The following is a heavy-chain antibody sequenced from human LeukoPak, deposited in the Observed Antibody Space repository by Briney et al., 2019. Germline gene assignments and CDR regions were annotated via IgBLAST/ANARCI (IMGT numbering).Heavy chain of an antibody. J-gene: IGHJ6*03. CDR1: GGTFSSYA. CDR3: ARGYDYKGYYYYMDV. D-gene: IGHD5-12*01. V-gene: IGHV1-69*06. CDR2: IIPIFGTA. Sequence: GSSVKVSCKASGGTFSSYAISWVRQAPGQGLEWMGGIIPIFGTANYAQKFQGRVTITADKSTCTAYMELSSLRSGDTAVYYCARGYDYKGYYYYMDVWGKGTTVTISS.